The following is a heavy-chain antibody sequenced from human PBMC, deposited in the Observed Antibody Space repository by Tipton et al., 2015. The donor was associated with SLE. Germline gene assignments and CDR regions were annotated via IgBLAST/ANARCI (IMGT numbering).Heavy chain of an antibody. CDR3: ATTPRTVVTQTDAFDI. J-gene: IGHJ3*02. V-gene: IGHV4-39*07. CDR2: IYYSGST. Sequence: TLSLTCTVSGGSISSSSYYWGRIRQPPGKGLEWIGSIYYSGSTYYNPSLKSRVTISVDTSKNQFSLKLSSVTAADTAVYYCATTPRTVVTQTDAFDIWGQGTMVTVSS. D-gene: IGHD4-23*01. CDR1: GGSISSSSYY.